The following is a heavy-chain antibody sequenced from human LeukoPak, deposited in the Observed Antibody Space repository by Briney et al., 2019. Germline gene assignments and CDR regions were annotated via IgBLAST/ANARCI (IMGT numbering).Heavy chain of an antibody. CDR3: ANKVSSSWYVGGFVDY. CDR2: ISGSGGST. CDR1: GFTFSSYA. Sequence: PGRSLRLSCAASGFTFSSYAMSWVRQAPGKGLEWVSAISGSGGSTYYADSVKGRFTISRDNSKNTLYLQMNSLRAEDTAVYYCANKVSSSWYVGGFVDYWGQGTLVTVSS. D-gene: IGHD6-13*01. J-gene: IGHJ4*02. V-gene: IGHV3-23*01.